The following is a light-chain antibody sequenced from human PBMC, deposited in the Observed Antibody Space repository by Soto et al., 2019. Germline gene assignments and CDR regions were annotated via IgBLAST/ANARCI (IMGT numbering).Light chain of an antibody. V-gene: IGKV1-27*01. Sequence: DIQMTQSPSSLSASVGDRVTITCRANQDISYYLAWYQQKQGKVPKLLIYGASTLQSGVPSRFSGSGSGTDFPLTISSLQPEDIATYYCQKYHSAPRTFGQGNKVEI. CDR3: QKYHSAPRT. CDR1: QDISYY. CDR2: GAS. J-gene: IGKJ1*01.